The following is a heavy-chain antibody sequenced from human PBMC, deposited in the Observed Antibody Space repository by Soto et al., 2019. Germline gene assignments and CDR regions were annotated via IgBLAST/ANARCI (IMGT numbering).Heavy chain of an antibody. CDR2: MNSYDGNR. D-gene: IGHD4-17*01. Sequence: AASVKVSCKASGFTFTSYGFSWVRQSPGRALEWLGWMNSYDGNRNYAPKFQDRVTVTTDTSTNTASMELRNLRVDDTAVYYCARGSRAVATVTLIDFWGQATLVTVSS. CDR3: ARGSRAVATVTLIDF. V-gene: IGHV1-18*01. J-gene: IGHJ4*02. CDR1: GFTFTSYG.